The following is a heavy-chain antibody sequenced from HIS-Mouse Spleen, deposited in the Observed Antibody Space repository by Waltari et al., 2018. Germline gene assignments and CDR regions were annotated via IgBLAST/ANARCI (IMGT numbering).Heavy chain of an antibody. CDR2: IIPILGIA. V-gene: IGHV1-69*04. CDR3: ARDQMETGDPDY. J-gene: IGHJ4*02. CDR1: GGTFSRYA. D-gene: IGHD7-27*01. Sequence: QVQLVQSGAEVKKPGSSVKVSCKASGGTFSRYAISWVRQAPGQGLEWMGRIIPILGIANYAQKFQGRVTIHADKSTSTAYMELSSLRSEDTAVYYCARDQMETGDPDYWGQGTLVTVSS.